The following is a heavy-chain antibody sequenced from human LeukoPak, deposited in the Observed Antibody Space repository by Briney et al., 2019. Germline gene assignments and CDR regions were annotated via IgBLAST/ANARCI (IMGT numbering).Heavy chain of an antibody. D-gene: IGHD3-16*01. CDR1: GGSISSYY. CDR2: IYYSGST. V-gene: IGHV4-59*01. Sequence: PSETLSLTCTASGGSISSYYWSWLRQPPGKGLEWIGYIYYSGSTNYNPSLKSRVTISVDTSKNQFSLKLSSVTAADTAVYYCARETSQKGAHYMDVWGKGTTVTISS. CDR3: ARETSQKGAHYMDV. J-gene: IGHJ6*03.